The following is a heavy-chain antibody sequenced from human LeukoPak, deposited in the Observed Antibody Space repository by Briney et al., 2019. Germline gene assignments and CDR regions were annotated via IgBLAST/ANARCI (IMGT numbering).Heavy chain of an antibody. J-gene: IGHJ4*02. CDR2: ISSSSRDI. CDR1: GFTFTSYA. Sequence: GGSLRLSCAASGFTFTSYAMNWVRQAPGKGLGWVSSISSSSRDINYADSVKGRFTISRDNAWNSLYLQMNSLRAEDTAVYYCARDSDSSGHYYMDYFDYWGQGALVTVSS. D-gene: IGHD3-22*01. V-gene: IGHV3-21*01. CDR3: ARDSDSSGHYYMDYFDY.